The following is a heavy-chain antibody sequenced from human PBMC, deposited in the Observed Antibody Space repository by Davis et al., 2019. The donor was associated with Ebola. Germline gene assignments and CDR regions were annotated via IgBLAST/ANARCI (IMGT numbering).Heavy chain of an antibody. D-gene: IGHD2-8*02. J-gene: IGHJ6*02. CDR1: GGSFSGYY. CDR3: ARFVVYALYYYGMDV. Sequence: MPGGSLRLSCAVYGGSFSGYYRSWIRQPPGKGLEWIGEINHSGSTNYNPSLKGRVTISVDTSKNQFSLKLSSVTAADTAVYYCARFVVYALYYYGMDVWGQGTTVTVSS. V-gene: IGHV4-34*01. CDR2: INHSGST.